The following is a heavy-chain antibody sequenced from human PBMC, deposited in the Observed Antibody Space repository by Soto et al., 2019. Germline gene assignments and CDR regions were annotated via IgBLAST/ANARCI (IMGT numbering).Heavy chain of an antibody. Sequence: EVQLLESGGGLVQPGGSLRLSCAASGFTFNSYSMSWVRQAPGKGLEWVSVISGSGGSTYYADSVKGRFTISRDNSKNTLYLQMNSLRAEDTAVYYCAKVTTDCSTTSCYSINYFDYWGQGTLVTVSS. V-gene: IGHV3-23*01. CDR1: GFTFNSYS. CDR3: AKVTTDCSTTSCYSINYFDY. D-gene: IGHD2-2*01. CDR2: ISGSGGST. J-gene: IGHJ4*02.